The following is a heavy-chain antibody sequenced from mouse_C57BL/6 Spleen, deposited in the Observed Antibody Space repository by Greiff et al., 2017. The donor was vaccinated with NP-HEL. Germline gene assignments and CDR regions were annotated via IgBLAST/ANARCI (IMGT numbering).Heavy chain of an antibody. CDR2: INPSSGYT. CDR1: GYTFTSYW. CDR3: ARASVVADAMDY. D-gene: IGHD1-1*01. V-gene: IGHV1-7*01. Sequence: QVQLQQPGAELAKPGASVKLSCKASGYTFTSYWMHWVKQRPGQGLEWIGYINPSSGYTKYNQKFKDKATLTADKSSSTAYMQLSSLTYEDSAVYDCARASVVADAMDYWGQGTSVTVSS. J-gene: IGHJ4*01.